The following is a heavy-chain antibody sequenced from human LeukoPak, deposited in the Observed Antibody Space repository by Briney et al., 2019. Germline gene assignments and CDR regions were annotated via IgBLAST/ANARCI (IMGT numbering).Heavy chain of an antibody. CDR3: ARLGGYCSSTSCSGTNWFDP. V-gene: IGHV3-7*01. Sequence: GGSLRLSCAASGFTFSSYWMSWVRQAPGKGLEWVANIKQDGSEKYYVDSVKGRFTISRDNAKNALYLQMNSLRAEDTAVYYCARLGGYCSSTSCSGTNWFDPWGQGTLVTVSS. J-gene: IGHJ5*02. CDR1: GFTFSSYW. D-gene: IGHD2-2*01. CDR2: IKQDGSEK.